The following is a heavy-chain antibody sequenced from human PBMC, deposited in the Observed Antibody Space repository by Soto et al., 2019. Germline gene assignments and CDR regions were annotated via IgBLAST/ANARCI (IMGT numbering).Heavy chain of an antibody. CDR1: GGSISSSSYY. Sequence: PSETLSPTCTVSGGSISSSSYYWGWIRQPPGKGLEWIGSIYYSGSTYYNPSLKSRVTISVDTSKNQFSLKLSSVTAADTAVYYCARQATGSSSGWFDPWGQGTLVTVSS. CDR2: IYYSGST. D-gene: IGHD6-6*01. V-gene: IGHV4-39*01. CDR3: ARQATGSSSGWFDP. J-gene: IGHJ5*02.